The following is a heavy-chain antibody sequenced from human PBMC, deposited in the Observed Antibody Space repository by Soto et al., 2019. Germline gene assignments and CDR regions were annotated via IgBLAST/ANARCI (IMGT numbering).Heavy chain of an antibody. V-gene: IGHV4-31*03. J-gene: IGHJ4*02. D-gene: IGHD3-3*01. Sequence: QVQLQESGPGLVKPSQTLSLTCTVSGGSISSGGYYWSWIRQHPGKGLEWIGYIYYSGSTYYNPSLKSRVTISVDTSKNQFSLKLSYVTAADTAVYYCARVVGSRTIFGVVKAPFDYWGQGTLVSVSS. CDR3: ARVVGSRTIFGVVKAPFDY. CDR2: IYYSGST. CDR1: GGSISSGGYY.